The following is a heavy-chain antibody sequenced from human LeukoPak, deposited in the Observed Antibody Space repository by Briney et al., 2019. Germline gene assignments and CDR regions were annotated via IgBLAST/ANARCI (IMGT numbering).Heavy chain of an antibody. D-gene: IGHD1-26*01. J-gene: IGHJ4*02. V-gene: IGHV3-23*01. CDR1: GFTFSSYA. CDR3: AKDTYSGSPGPYYFDY. CDR2: ISGSGVST. Sequence: GGSLRLSCAASGFTFSSYAMSWVRQAPGKGLEWVSAISGSGVSTYYADPVKGRFTISRDNSKNTLYLQMNSLRAEDTAVYYCAKDTYSGSPGPYYFDYWGQGTLVTVSS.